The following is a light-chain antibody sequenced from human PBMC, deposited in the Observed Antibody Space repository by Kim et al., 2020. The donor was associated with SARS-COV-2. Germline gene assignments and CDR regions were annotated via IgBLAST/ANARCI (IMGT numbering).Light chain of an antibody. CDR3: NSRDLSGDHVV. CDR1: SLRTYY. CDR2: GKN. Sequence: SSELTQDPVVSVALGQTVRITCQGDSLRTYYASWFQQKPGQAPILVIYGKNNRPSGIPDRFSGSSSGNTASLTVTWAPAVDEADYYCNSRDLSGDHVVFC. V-gene: IGLV3-19*01. J-gene: IGLJ2*01.